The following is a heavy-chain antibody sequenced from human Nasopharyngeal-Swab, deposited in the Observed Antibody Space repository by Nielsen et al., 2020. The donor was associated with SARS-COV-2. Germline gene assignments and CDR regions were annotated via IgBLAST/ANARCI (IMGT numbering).Heavy chain of an antibody. V-gene: IGHV4-59*08. D-gene: IGHD2-15*01. CDR2: VYYTGGT. Sequence: WIRQPPGKGLEWVGYVYYTGGTSYNPSLKSRVTISLDTSKKQFSLRLTSVTPADTAIYYCAGMDAATDFWGQGTLVTVSS. CDR3: AGMDAATDF. J-gene: IGHJ4*02.